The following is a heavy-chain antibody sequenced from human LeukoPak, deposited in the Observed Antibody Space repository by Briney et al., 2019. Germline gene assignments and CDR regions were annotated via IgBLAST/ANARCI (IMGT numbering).Heavy chain of an antibody. Sequence: ASVKVSCKASGYTFTNYAIHWVRQAPGQRPEWMGWINAGNGNTKYSQTFQDRVTVTRDKSASTAYMELSSLRSEDTAVYYCAQGIWSSHKADYYLDQWGQGTLVAVSS. CDR3: AQGIWSSHKADYYLDQ. V-gene: IGHV1-3*01. J-gene: IGHJ4*02. CDR1: GYTFTNYA. CDR2: INAGNGNT. D-gene: IGHD3-3*01.